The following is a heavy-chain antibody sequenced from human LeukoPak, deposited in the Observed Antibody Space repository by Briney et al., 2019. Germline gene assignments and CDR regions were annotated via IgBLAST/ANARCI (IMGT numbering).Heavy chain of an antibody. J-gene: IGHJ4*02. D-gene: IGHD5-12*01. CDR3: ARMYSGYDLGTVFDY. V-gene: IGHV1-18*04. CDR1: GYTFTSYG. Sequence: ASVKVSCKASGYTFTSYGISWVRQAPGQGLEWMGWISAYNGNTSYAQKLQGRVTMTTDTSTSTAYMELRSLRSDDTAVYYCARMYSGYDLGTVFDYWGQGTLVTVSS. CDR2: ISAYNGNT.